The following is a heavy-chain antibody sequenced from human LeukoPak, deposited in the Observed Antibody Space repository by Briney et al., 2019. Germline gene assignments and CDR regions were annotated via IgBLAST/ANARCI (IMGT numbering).Heavy chain of an antibody. D-gene: IGHD6-19*01. J-gene: IGHJ4*02. CDR1: GYIFNKYG. V-gene: IGHV1-18*01. Sequence: ASVKVSCKASGYIFNKYGVSWVRQAPGQGLEWLAWISCYNGDTNYAQKFQGRVTVTTDTSTSTVFVELRNLNTDDTAVYYCARDPSNTSGRYFFNYWGQGTLVTVSS. CDR3: ARDPSNTSGRYFFNY. CDR2: ISCYNGDT.